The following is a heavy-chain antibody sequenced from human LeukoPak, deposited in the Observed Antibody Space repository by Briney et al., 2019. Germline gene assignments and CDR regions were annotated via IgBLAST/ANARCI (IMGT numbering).Heavy chain of an antibody. D-gene: IGHD5-12*01. J-gene: IGHJ4*02. CDR2: ISYDGSNK. Sequence: ALRLSCAASGFTFSSYGMHWVRQAPGKGLEWVAVISYDGSNKYYADSVKGRFTISRDNSKNTLYLQMNSLRAEDTAVYYCAKVNIVATIFDYWGQGTLVTVSS. V-gene: IGHV3-30*18. CDR3: AKVNIVATIFDY. CDR1: GFTFSSYG.